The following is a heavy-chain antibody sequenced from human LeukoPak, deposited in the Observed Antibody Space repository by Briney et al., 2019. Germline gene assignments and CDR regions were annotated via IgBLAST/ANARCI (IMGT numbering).Heavy chain of an antibody. CDR3: ARHAESGYDRFDL. Sequence: SETLSLTCSVSGGSISSYYWSWIRQPPGKGLEWFGYIYYSGSTNYKSPLKSRVTMSGDTSKNQFSLELRSVTAADTAVYYCARHAESGYDRFDLWGQGTLDTVSS. D-gene: IGHD5-12*01. CDR1: GGSISSYY. CDR2: IYYSGST. V-gene: IGHV4-59*08. J-gene: IGHJ5*02.